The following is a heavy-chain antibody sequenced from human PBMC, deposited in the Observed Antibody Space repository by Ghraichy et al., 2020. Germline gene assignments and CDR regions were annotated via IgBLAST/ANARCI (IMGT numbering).Heavy chain of an antibody. J-gene: IGHJ6*02. CDR3: ATEGMTTVTGMDV. CDR2: ISSSGSTI. V-gene: IGHV3-48*03. CDR1: GFTFRSYE. Sequence: GGSLRLSCAASGFTFRSYEMNWVRQAPGKGLEWVSYISSSGSTIYYADSVKGRFTISRDNAKNSLYLQMNSLRAEDTAVYYCATEGMTTVTGMDVWGQGTTVTVSS. D-gene: IGHD4-17*01.